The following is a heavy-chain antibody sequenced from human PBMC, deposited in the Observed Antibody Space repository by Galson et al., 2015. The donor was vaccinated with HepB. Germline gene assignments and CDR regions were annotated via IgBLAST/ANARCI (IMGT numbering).Heavy chain of an antibody. CDR3: ATGSWSIAVAGTKLENYYGMDV. Sequence: SVKVSCKASGGTFSSYAISWVRQAPGQGLEWMGRIIPILGIANYAQKFQGRVTITADKSTSTAYMELSSLRSGDTAVYYCATGSWSIAVAGTKLENYYGMDVWGQGTTVTVSS. CDR1: GGTFSSYA. D-gene: IGHD6-19*01. V-gene: IGHV1-69*04. CDR2: IIPILGIA. J-gene: IGHJ6*02.